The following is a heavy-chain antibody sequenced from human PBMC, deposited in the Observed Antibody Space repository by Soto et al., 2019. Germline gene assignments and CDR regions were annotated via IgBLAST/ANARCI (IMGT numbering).Heavy chain of an antibody. Sequence: QVQLQESGPGLVEPSQTLSLTCTVSGGSISSGGYYWSWIRQHPGKGLEWIGHIYYRGSTYYNPSLNSRVTISVDTSKNQFSLKLSSVTAADTAVYYCAREVEDIVVVPAAMQYYYYMDVWGKGTTVTVSS. CDR3: AREVEDIVVVPAAMQYYYYMDV. CDR1: GGSISSGGYY. J-gene: IGHJ6*03. V-gene: IGHV4-31*03. D-gene: IGHD2-2*01. CDR2: IYYRGST.